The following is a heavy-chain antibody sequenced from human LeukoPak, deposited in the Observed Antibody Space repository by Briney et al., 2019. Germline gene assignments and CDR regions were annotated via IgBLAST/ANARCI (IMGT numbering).Heavy chain of an antibody. D-gene: IGHD5-18*01. V-gene: IGHV3-74*01. J-gene: IGHJ4*02. CDR1: GFTFSSSW. CDR2: IKNDGSST. Sequence: SGGSLRLSCAASGFTFSSSWMHWVRQAPGKGLVWVSRIKNDGSSTTYADSVKGRFTISRDNSKNTMYLQMSSLRAEDTALYYCAKAQAGGFNYGPFDYWGQGSLVTVSS. CDR3: AKAQAGGFNYGPFDY.